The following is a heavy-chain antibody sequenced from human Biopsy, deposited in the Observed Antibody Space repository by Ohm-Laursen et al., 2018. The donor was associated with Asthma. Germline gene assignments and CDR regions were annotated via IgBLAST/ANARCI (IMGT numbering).Heavy chain of an antibody. CDR3: ARVVNYDFRSGYWFDP. Sequence: TQTLTLTSTVSGFSLRNARMGVTWIRQPPGKALEWLAHIFLNDEKSYSTSLKSRITISKDTAKGQVVLTMSNMDPVDTATYYCARVVNYDFRSGYWFDPWGQGTLVTVSS. D-gene: IGHD3-3*01. V-gene: IGHV2-26*01. J-gene: IGHJ5*02. CDR2: IFLNDEK. CDR1: GFSLRNARMG.